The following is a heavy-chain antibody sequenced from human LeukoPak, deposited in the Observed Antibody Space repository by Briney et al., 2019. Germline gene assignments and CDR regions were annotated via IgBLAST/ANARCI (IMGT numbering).Heavy chain of an antibody. Sequence: SETLSLTCTVSGGSISSHYWSWIRQPPGKGLEWIGYIYYRGSTNYNPSLKSRVTISVDTSKNQFSLKLSSVTAADTAVYYCARGYYDFWSGYYDAFDIWGQGTMVTVSS. CDR1: GGSISSHY. CDR3: ARGYYDFWSGYYDAFDI. D-gene: IGHD3-3*01. J-gene: IGHJ3*02. V-gene: IGHV4-59*11. CDR2: IYYRGST.